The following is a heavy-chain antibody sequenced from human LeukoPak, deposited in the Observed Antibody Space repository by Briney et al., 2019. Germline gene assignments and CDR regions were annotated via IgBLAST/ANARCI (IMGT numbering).Heavy chain of an antibody. D-gene: IGHD5-18*01. V-gene: IGHV3-74*01. CDR2: INEEGSST. CDR1: GFTFSRYW. CDR3: ASGSGLWSPDY. Sequence: PGGSLRLSCAASGFTFSRYWMHWVRQAPGKGRVWVSRINEEGSSTSYADPVKGRFTISRDNAKNRLYVQMNSLRAEDTAVYYCASGSGLWSPDYWGQGTLVTVSS. J-gene: IGHJ4*02.